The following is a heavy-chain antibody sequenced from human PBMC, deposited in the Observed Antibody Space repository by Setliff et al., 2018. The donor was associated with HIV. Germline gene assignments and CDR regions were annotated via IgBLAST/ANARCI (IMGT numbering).Heavy chain of an antibody. D-gene: IGHD3-10*01. Sequence: SETLSLTCAIYNGPFTDYSYWSWIRQPPGKGLEWIGEVHHRGSTNYNPSLASRVTLSFDTSKNQFSLRLTSVTAADTAVYYCASGGFGKFINWGQGTLVTVSS. CDR3: ASGGFGKFIN. CDR2: VHHRGST. J-gene: IGHJ4*02. CDR1: NGPFTDYSY. V-gene: IGHV4-34*01.